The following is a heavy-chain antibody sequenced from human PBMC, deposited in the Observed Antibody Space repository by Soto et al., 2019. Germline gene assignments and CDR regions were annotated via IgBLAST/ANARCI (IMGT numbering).Heavy chain of an antibody. D-gene: IGHD6-19*01. CDR3: ARSFGWYAIDH. J-gene: IGHJ1*01. V-gene: IGHV4-4*02. CDR2: IHHSGST. CDR1: GASISSEQS. Sequence: QMQLQESGPGLVKPSETLSLTCAVSGASISSEQSWSWVRQPPGKGLEWIGEIHHSGSTNINPSPKSRVTMSVDKSKNQVALMLSSVTAADTAVYYCARSFGWYAIDHWGQGTLVTVSS.